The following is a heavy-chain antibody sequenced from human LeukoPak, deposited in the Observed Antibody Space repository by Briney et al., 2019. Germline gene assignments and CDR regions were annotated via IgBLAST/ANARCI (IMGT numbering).Heavy chain of an antibody. D-gene: IGHD3-10*01. J-gene: IGHJ4*02. Sequence: PGGSLRLSCAASGFTFSNYAMAWVRQAPGKGLEWVSNILGNGASTFYADSVKGRFTISRDNSKNTLSLQINSLRADDTAIYYCARRGTSTYHYFDYWGQGTLVTVSS. CDR1: GFTFSNYA. CDR3: ARRGTSTYHYFDY. CDR2: ILGNGAST. V-gene: IGHV3-23*01.